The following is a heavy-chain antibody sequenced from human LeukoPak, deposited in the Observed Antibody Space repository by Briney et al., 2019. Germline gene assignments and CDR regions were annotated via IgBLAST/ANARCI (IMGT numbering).Heavy chain of an antibody. J-gene: IGHJ4*02. V-gene: IGHV4-30-2*01. CDR2: IKPSGST. Sequence: SETLSLTCIVSGGSISSGGYYWSWIRQPPGKGLECIGYIKPSGSTSYNPSLKSRVTISVDRSKNQFSLKLTSVTAADTAVYYCARSQAAAPLDYWGQGTLVTVSS. CDR3: ARSQAAAPLDY. D-gene: IGHD6-13*01. CDR1: GGSISSGGYY.